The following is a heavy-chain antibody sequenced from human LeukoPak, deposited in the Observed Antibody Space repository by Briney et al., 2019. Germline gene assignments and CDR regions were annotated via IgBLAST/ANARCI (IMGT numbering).Heavy chain of an antibody. Sequence: GASVKVSCKASGCTFTSYDINWVRQATGQGLEWMGWMNPNSGNTGYAQKFQGRVTMTRNTSISTAYMELSSLRSEDTAVYYCARIYDSSGYYFTYWGQGTLVTVSS. CDR3: ARIYDSSGYYFTY. CDR2: MNPNSGNT. V-gene: IGHV1-8*01. CDR1: GCTFTSYD. J-gene: IGHJ4*02. D-gene: IGHD3-22*01.